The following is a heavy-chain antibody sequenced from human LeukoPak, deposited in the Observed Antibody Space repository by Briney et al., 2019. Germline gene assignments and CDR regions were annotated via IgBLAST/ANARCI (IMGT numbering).Heavy chain of an antibody. V-gene: IGHV4-39*01. CDR1: GGSISSSSYY. J-gene: IGHJ4*02. CDR3: ARREDGRYTIDY. CDR2: INYSGST. D-gene: IGHD5-24*01. Sequence: KPSETLSLNCAVSGGSISSSSYYWGWVRQPPGKGLEWIGTINYSGSTYYNPSLKSRVTISVDTSKNQFSLKLSSVTAADTAVYYCARREDGRYTIDYWGQGTLVTVSS.